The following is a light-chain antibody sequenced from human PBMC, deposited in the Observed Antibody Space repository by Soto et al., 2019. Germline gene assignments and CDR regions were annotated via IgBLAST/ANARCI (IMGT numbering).Light chain of an antibody. CDR3: QSYDSSLSAVV. V-gene: IGLV1-40*01. CDR1: SSNIGAGYD. CDR2: GNS. Sequence: QSVLTQPHSVSGAPGQRVTISCTGSSSNIGAGYDVHWYQQLPGTAPKLLIYGNSNRPSGVPDRFSGSKSGTSASLAITGLQAEYEADYYCQSYDSSLSAVVVGGGTQLTVL. J-gene: IGLJ2*01.